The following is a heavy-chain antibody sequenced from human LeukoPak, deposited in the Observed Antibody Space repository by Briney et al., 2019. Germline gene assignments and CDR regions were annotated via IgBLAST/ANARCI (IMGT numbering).Heavy chain of an antibody. CDR3: ASEVVAATLDY. CDR1: GGSFSGYY. J-gene: IGHJ4*02. V-gene: IGHV4-34*01. D-gene: IGHD2-15*01. Sequence: SETLSLTCVVYGGSFSGYYWSWIRQPPGKGLEWIGEINHSGSTNYNPSLKSRVTISVDTSKNQVSLNLSSVTASDTAVYYCASEVVAATLDYWGQGTLVSVSS. CDR2: INHSGST.